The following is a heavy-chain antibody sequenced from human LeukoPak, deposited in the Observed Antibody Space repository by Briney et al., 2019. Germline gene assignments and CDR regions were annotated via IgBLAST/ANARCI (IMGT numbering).Heavy chain of an antibody. CDR3: ARDSALGHCGGDCYPDY. CDR2: IYSSGST. V-gene: IGHV4-4*07. Sequence: SETLSLTCSVSGGSINNYYWSWIRQPAGKGLEWIGRIYSSGSTDYDPSLKSRVTMPLDTSNNQFSLKLTSVTAADTAVYYCARDSALGHCGGDCYPDYWGQGTLVTVS. J-gene: IGHJ4*02. D-gene: IGHD2-21*02. CDR1: GGSINNYY.